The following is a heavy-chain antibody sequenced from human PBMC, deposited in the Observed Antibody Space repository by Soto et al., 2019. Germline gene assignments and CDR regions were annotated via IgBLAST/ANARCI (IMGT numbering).Heavy chain of an antibody. J-gene: IGHJ5*02. CDR3: AITYGSGSYYKRGWFDP. V-gene: IGHV4-39*01. Sequence: PSETLSLTCTVSGGSISSSSYYWGWIRQPPGKGLEWIGSIYYSGSTYYNPSLKSRVTISVDTSKNQFSLKLSSVTAADTAVYYCAITYGSGSYYKRGWFDPWGQGTLVT. CDR1: GGSISSSSYY. CDR2: IYYSGST. D-gene: IGHD3-10*01.